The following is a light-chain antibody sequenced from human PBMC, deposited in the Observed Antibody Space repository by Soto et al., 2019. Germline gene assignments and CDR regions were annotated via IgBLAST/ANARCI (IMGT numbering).Light chain of an antibody. CDR2: YDR. Sequence: SYELTQPPSVSVAPGRTATITCWGNNIGSRSVHWYQQMSGQAPLLVIYYDRDRPSGIPERFSGANSGNTATLTINRVEAGDEDDYYCQVWDSGSGHRVFGGGTKLTVL. V-gene: IGLV3-21*04. J-gene: IGLJ2*01. CDR1: NIGSRS. CDR3: QVWDSGSGHRV.